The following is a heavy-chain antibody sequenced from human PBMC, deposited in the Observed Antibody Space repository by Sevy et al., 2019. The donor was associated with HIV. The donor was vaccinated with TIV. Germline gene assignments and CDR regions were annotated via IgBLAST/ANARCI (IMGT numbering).Heavy chain of an antibody. CDR3: TRDITMIVVVLGDYYYGMDV. D-gene: IGHD3-22*01. J-gene: IGHJ6*02. Sequence: GGFLRLSCTASGFTFGDYAMSWVRQAPGKGLEWVGFIRSKAYGGTTEYAASVKGRFTISRDDSKSIAYLQMNSLKTEDTAVYYCTRDITMIVVVLGDYYYGMDVWGQGTTVTVSS. CDR1: GFTFGDYA. CDR2: IRSKAYGGTT. V-gene: IGHV3-49*04.